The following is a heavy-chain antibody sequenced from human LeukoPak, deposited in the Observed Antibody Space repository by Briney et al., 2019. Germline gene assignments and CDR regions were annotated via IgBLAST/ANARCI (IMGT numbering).Heavy chain of an antibody. CDR2: ISGRGATI. Sequence: GGSLRLSCAASGFTFSYYEFNWVRQAPGKGLEWVSYISGRGATIYYADSVKGRFTISRDNSKNTLFLQMNSLRAEDTAVYYCAKRAVPGNAFFDNWGQGTLVTVSS. CDR3: AKRAVPGNAFFDN. D-gene: IGHD6-19*01. J-gene: IGHJ4*02. V-gene: IGHV3-48*03. CDR1: GFTFSYYE.